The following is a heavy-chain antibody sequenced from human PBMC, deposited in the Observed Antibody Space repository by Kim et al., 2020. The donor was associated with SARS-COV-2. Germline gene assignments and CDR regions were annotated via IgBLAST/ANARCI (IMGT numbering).Heavy chain of an antibody. D-gene: IGHD6-19*01. Sequence: GGSLRLSCAASGFTVSSNYMSWVRQAPGKGLEWVSVIYSGGSTYYADSVKGRFTISRDNSKNTLYLQMNSLRAEDTAVYYCARVPPPYSSGWFYFDYWGQGTLVTVSS. V-gene: IGHV3-66*01. CDR3: ARVPPPYSSGWFYFDY. J-gene: IGHJ4*02. CDR2: IYSGGST. CDR1: GFTVSSNY.